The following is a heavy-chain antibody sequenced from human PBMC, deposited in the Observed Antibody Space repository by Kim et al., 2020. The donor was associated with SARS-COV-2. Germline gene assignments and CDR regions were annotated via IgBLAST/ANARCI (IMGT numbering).Heavy chain of an antibody. V-gene: IGHV4-31*03. CDR3: ARGCDRYFDC. CDR1: GCSISSGGYY. D-gene: IGHD2-21*01. Sequence: SETLSLTCTVSGCSISSGGYYWSWNRQHPGTGLESIGYIYHSGSTYYNPSLTSRVTISVDSSKNQYSLKLSSVTAAETAVYYSARGCDRYFDCWGQGTLVTVSS. J-gene: IGHJ4*02. CDR2: IYHSGST.